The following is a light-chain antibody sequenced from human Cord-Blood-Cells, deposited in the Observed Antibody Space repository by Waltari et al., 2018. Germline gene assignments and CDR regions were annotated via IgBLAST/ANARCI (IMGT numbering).Light chain of an antibody. CDR2: EGS. CDR3: CSYAGSKYV. J-gene: IGLJ1*01. V-gene: IGLV2-23*01. Sequence: QSALTQPASVSGSPGQSITISCTGTSSDVGSYNLVSWYQPHPGKTPKLVINEGSQRPSGVSNRFSGSKSANTASLTISGLQAEDEADYYCCSYAGSKYVFGTGTKVTVL. CDR1: SSDVGSYNL.